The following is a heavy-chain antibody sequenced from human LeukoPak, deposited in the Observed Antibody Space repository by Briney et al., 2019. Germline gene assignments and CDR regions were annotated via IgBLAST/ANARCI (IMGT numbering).Heavy chain of an antibody. CDR3: AREPPYNWNYEVDY. D-gene: IGHD1-7*01. J-gene: IGHJ4*02. V-gene: IGHV1-2*02. CDR1: GYTFTGYY. Sequence: ASVKVSCKASGYTFTGYYMHWVRQAPGQGLEWMGWINPNSGGTNYAQKFQGRVTMTRDTSISTAYMELSRLRSDDTAVYYCAREPPYNWNYEVDYWGQGTLVTVSS. CDR2: INPNSGGT.